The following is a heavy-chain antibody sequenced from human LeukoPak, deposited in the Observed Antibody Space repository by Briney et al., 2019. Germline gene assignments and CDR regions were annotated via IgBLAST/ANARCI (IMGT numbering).Heavy chain of an antibody. V-gene: IGHV4-61*02. Sequence: SETLSLTCTVSGASISSGNDYWSWTRQPAGKGLEWIGRVYTGGSTNYNPSLKSRVTISVDTSKNQFSLNLTSVTAADTAVYYCATSRFSGGLGRFDPWGQGTLVTVSS. CDR1: GASISSGNDY. CDR3: ATSRFSGGLGRFDP. J-gene: IGHJ5*02. D-gene: IGHD3-10*01. CDR2: VYTGGST.